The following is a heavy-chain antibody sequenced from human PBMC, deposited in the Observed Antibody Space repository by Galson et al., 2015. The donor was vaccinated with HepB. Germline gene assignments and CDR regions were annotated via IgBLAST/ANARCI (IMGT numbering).Heavy chain of an antibody. CDR2: IYTSGST. J-gene: IGHJ6*03. CDR1: GGSIRSYY. D-gene: IGHD2-2*01. Sequence: LSLTCTVSGGSIRSYYWSWIRQPAGKGLEWIGRIYTSGSTNYNPSLKSRVTMSVDTSKNQFSLKLSSVTAADTAVYYCARDGVVVVPGNYYYYYMDVWGKGTTVTVSS. V-gene: IGHV4-4*07. CDR3: ARDGVVVVPGNYYYYYMDV.